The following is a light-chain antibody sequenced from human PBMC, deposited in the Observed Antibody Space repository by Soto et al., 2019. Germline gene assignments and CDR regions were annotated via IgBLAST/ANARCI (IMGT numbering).Light chain of an antibody. V-gene: IGLV2-14*01. J-gene: IGLJ1*01. CDR1: SSDVGGYNF. CDR3: SSYTSSTSYV. CDR2: EVS. Sequence: QSALTQPASVSGSSGQSITISCTGTSSDVGGYNFVSWYQQHPGKAPKLMISEVSNRPSGVSIRFSGSKSGNTASLTISGLQADDEADYYCSSYTSSTSYVFGTGTKLTVL.